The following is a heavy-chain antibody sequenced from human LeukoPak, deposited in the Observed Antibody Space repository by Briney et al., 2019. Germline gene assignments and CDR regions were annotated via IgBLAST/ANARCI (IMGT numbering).Heavy chain of an antibody. D-gene: IGHD3-10*01. CDR1: GFTFSNAW. CDR2: IKSKSTGGTT. CDR3: ATEAWFGEFYFDN. Sequence: PGGSLRLSCAASGFTFSNAWMSWVRQAPGKGLEWVGRIKSKSTGGTTDYAAPVKGRFTISRDDSRDTLYPQMNSLKTEDTAVYYCATEAWFGEFYFDNWGQGTLVTVSS. J-gene: IGHJ4*02. V-gene: IGHV3-15*01.